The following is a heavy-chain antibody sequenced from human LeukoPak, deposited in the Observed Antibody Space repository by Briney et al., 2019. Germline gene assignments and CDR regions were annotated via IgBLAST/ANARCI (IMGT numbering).Heavy chain of an antibody. V-gene: IGHV3-30*04. CDR3: ARGNKYYYDSSGYYH. CDR2: ISYDGSNK. Sequence: GGSLRLSCAASGFTFSSYAMHWVRQAPGKGLEWVAVISYDGSNKYYADSVKGRFTISRDNSKNTLYLQMNSLRAEDTAVYYCARGNKYYYDSSGYYHWGQGTLVTVSS. D-gene: IGHD3-22*01. CDR1: GFTFSSYA. J-gene: IGHJ5*02.